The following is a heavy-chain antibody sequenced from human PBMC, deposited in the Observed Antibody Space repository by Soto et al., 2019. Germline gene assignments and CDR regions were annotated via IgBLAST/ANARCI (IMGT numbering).Heavy chain of an antibody. V-gene: IGHV1-3*01. CDR2: INAGNGNT. CDR1: GYSFTSYA. Sequence: GASVKVSCKTSGYSFTSYAMHWVRQAPGQRLEWMGWINAGNGNTKYSQKFQGRVTMTTDTSTSTAYMELRSLRSDDTAVYYCARHLEWSLAWFDPWGQGTLVTVSS. D-gene: IGHD3-3*01. J-gene: IGHJ5*02. CDR3: ARHLEWSLAWFDP.